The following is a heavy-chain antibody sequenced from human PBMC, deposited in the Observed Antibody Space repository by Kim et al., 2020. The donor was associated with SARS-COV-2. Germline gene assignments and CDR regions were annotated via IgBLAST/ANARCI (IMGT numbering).Heavy chain of an antibody. CDR2: IYYSGST. CDR3: ASLLWFGSYYFDY. Sequence: SETLSLTCTVSGGSISSGGYYWSWIRQHPGKGLEWIGYIYYSGSTYYNPSLKSRVTISVDTSKNQFSLKLSSVTAADTAVYYCASLLWFGSYYFDYWGQGTLVTASS. D-gene: IGHD3-10*01. J-gene: IGHJ4*02. V-gene: IGHV4-31*03. CDR1: GGSISSGGYY.